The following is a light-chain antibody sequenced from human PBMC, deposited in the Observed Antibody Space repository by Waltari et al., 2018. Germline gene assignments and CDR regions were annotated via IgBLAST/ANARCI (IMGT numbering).Light chain of an antibody. J-gene: IGLJ1*01. CDR3: YSTTDNNLGV. CDR2: QDS. Sequence: SSALTQPSSVSVSPGQTARITCSADMLPKKYTRWFQQKPGQAPVLVLYQDSARPSGIPERFSGSSSGTTVTLTISGAQVEDEADYYCYSTTDNNLGVFGPGTRVTVL. CDR1: MLPKKY. V-gene: IGLV3-27*01.